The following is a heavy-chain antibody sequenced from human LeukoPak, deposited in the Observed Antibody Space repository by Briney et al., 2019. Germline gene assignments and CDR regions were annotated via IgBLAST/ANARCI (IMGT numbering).Heavy chain of an antibody. CDR3: ARGSTYYESSGQVPFDY. V-gene: IGHV4-59*01. Sequence: PSETLSLTCTVSGGSISSYYWSWIRQPSGKGLEWIGYIYYSGSTNYNPSLKSRVTISVDTSKNQFSLKLSSVTAADTAVYYCARGSTYYESSGQVPFDYWGQGTLVTVSS. D-gene: IGHD3-22*01. CDR1: GGSISSYY. J-gene: IGHJ4*02. CDR2: IYYSGST.